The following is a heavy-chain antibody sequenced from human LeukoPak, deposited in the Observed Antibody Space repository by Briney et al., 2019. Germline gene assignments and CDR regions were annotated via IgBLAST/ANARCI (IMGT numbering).Heavy chain of an antibody. J-gene: IGHJ5*02. CDR3: ARDTVSGGYYNWFDP. D-gene: IGHD2-15*01. Sequence: GGSLRLSCAASGFTFSSYSMNWVRQAPGKGLEWVSYISSSSSTICYADSVKGRFTISRDNAKNSLYLQMNSLRAEDTAVYYCARDTVSGGYYNWFDPWGQGTLVTVSS. CDR2: ISSSSSTI. V-gene: IGHV3-48*04. CDR1: GFTFSSYS.